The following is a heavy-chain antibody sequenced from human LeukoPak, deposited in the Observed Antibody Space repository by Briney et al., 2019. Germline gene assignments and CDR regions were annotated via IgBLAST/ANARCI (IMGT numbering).Heavy chain of an antibody. CDR2: ISPTTGTT. V-gene: IGHV3-23*01. CDR1: GFTFSSYA. J-gene: IGHJ4*02. Sequence: GGPLRLSWAASGFTFSSYAMSWIRQAPGKGLEWLSAISPTTGTTFYADSVKGRFTISRDNSKNTLYLQMNIRTTEDMAVYYCATKASNGDRYFDYWGQGSLVTVSS. D-gene: IGHD4-17*01. CDR3: ATKASNGDRYFDY.